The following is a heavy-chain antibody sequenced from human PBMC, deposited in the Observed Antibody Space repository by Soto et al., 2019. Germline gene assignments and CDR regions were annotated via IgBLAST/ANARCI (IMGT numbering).Heavy chain of an antibody. J-gene: IGHJ4*02. V-gene: IGHV3-23*01. CDR2: ISGSGGST. D-gene: IGHD3-10*01. Sequence: GGSLRLSCAASGFTFSSYAMSWVRQAPGKGLEWVSAISGSGGSTYYADSVKGRFTISRDNAKNSLYLQMNSLRAEDTAVYYCAVLWFGELSTASLDYWGQGTLVTVSS. CDR1: GFTFSSYA. CDR3: AVLWFGELSTASLDY.